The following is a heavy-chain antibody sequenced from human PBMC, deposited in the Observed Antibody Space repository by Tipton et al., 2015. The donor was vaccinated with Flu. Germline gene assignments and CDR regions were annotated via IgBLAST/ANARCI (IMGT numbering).Heavy chain of an antibody. D-gene: IGHD6-19*01. Sequence: TLSLTCTVSGGSISSRSYYWGWIHQPPGKGLEWIGSIYYSGSTYYNPSLKSRVTISVDTSKNQFSLKLSSVTAADTAVYYCARVHQWLVLVDYWGQGTLVTVSS. CDR2: IYYSGST. CDR3: ARVHQWLVLVDY. CDR1: GGSISSRSYY. J-gene: IGHJ4*02. V-gene: IGHV4-39*07.